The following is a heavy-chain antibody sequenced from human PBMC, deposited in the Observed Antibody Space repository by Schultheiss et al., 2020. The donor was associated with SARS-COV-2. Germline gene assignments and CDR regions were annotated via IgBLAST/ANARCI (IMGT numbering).Heavy chain of an antibody. CDR2: IWYDGSEK. D-gene: IGHD3-10*01. Sequence: GESLKISCVASGFTFSSYGMHWVRQAPGKGLEWVAVIWYDGSEKYYVDSVKGRFTISRDNAKNSLYLQMNSLRAEDTAVYYCARALRTYYYGSGTNWFDPWGQGTLVTVSS. J-gene: IGHJ5*02. CDR3: ARALRTYYYGSGTNWFDP. V-gene: IGHV3-33*01. CDR1: GFTFSSYG.